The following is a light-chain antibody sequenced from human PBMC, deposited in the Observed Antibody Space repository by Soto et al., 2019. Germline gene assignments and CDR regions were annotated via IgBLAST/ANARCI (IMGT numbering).Light chain of an antibody. Sequence: EIVLTQSPVTLSLSPGETATLSCRASQSINNYFLAWHQQRPGQAPRLLIFRASQRASGIPDRFRGSGSGTDFTLTITRLEPEDFAVYYCQQYTNAPRTFGQGTKVEIK. CDR1: QSINNYF. J-gene: IGKJ1*01. CDR3: QQYTNAPRT. CDR2: RAS. V-gene: IGKV3-20*01.